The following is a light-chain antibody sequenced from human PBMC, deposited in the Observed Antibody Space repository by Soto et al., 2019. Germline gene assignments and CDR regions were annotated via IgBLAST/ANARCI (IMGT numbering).Light chain of an antibody. Sequence: QSALSQPASVSGSPGQSITISCTGINSGVVNYEYVSWYQQFPDKAPKLIIYEGRERPSGVSDRSSGSKSDNAASLTISALQTEDEAEYFCLSYGKVFGTGTKVTVL. V-gene: IGLV2-23*01. CDR3: LSYGKV. CDR1: NSGVVNYEY. J-gene: IGLJ1*01. CDR2: EGR.